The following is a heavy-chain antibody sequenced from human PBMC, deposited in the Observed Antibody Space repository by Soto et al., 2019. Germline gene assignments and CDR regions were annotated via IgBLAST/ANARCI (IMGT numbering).Heavy chain of an antibody. CDR1: GYTFTSYD. Sequence: QVQLVQSGAEVKKPGASVKVSCKASGYTFTSYDINWVRQATGQGLEWMGWMNPNSGNTGYAQKFQGRVTMTRNTSIGTAYMELSSLRSEDTAVYYCVREVNDFWSGDYIEYWGQGTLVTVSS. D-gene: IGHD3-3*01. V-gene: IGHV1-8*01. J-gene: IGHJ4*02. CDR3: VREVNDFWSGDYIEY. CDR2: MNPNSGNT.